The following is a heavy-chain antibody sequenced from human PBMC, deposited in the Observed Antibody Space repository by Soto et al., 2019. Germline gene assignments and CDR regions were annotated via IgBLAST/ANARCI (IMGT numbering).Heavy chain of an antibody. CDR1: GYSFTSYW. J-gene: IGHJ4*02. CDR3: ATTPTDTIAAAAGTRYYDY. D-gene: IGHD6-13*01. CDR2: IYPGDSDT. V-gene: IGHV5-51*01. Sequence: GESLKISCKGSGYSFTSYWIGWVRQMPGKGLEWMGIIYPGDSDTRYSPSFQGQVTISADKSISTAYLQWSSLKASDTAMYYCATTPTDTIAAAAGTRYYDYWGQGTLVTVSS.